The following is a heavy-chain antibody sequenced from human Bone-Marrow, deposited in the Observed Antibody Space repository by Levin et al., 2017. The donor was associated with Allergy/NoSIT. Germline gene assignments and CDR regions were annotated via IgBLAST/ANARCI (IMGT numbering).Heavy chain of an antibody. CDR1: EFTVSSIF. J-gene: IGHJ3*02. CDR2: IYSGGST. CDR3: ARALRRGAFDI. Sequence: GGSLRLSCAASEFTVSSIFMTWVRQAPGKGLEWVSVIYSGGSTYYADSVKGRFTISRDNSKNTLYLQMNTLRAEDTAVYYCARALRRGAFDIWGQGTMVTVSS. V-gene: IGHV3-53*01.